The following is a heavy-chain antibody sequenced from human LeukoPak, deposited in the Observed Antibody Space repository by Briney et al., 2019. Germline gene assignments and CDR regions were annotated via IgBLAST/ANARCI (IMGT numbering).Heavy chain of an antibody. CDR1: GFTFSNYN. V-gene: IGHV3-48*04. CDR3: ATDFNRGFDP. Sequence: PGGSLRLSCAASGFTFSNYNMNWVRQAPGKGLEWVSFISSSSGIIYYADSVKGRFTISRDNAKNSLYLQMDSLRVEDTAAYYCATDFNRGFDPWGQGTLVTVSS. J-gene: IGHJ5*02. CDR2: ISSSSGII.